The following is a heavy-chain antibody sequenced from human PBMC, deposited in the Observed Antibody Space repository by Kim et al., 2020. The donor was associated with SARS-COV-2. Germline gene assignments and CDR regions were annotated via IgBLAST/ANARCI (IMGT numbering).Heavy chain of an antibody. J-gene: IGHJ4*02. CDR1: GFTFSSYG. Sequence: GGSLRLSCAASGFTFSSYGMHWVRQAPGKGLEWVAVISYDGSNKYYADSVKGRFTISRDNSKNTLYLQMNSLRAEDTAVYYCAKDFGVGATLGMNNWGQGTLVTVSS. V-gene: IGHV3-30*18. CDR2: ISYDGSNK. CDR3: AKDFGVGATLGMNN. D-gene: IGHD1-26*01.